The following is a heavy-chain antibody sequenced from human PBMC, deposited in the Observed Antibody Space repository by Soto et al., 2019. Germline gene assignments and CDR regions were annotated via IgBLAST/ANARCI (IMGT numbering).Heavy chain of an antibody. D-gene: IGHD2-8*01. CDR3: TQHWVDFGMVDAFGI. V-gene: IGHV3-23*01. J-gene: IGHJ3*02. Sequence: EMQLFYSGGDLVQPGGSLKLSCAASGCTFSKYAMTWVLQAPGKGLDSISAISGDGITTYYAESMKGRFTVSRDNSKNALYVQQTRMRAHYQDLYFGTQHWVDFGMVDAFGIWGDGTMVTVSP. CDR2: ISGDGITT. CDR1: GCTFSKYA.